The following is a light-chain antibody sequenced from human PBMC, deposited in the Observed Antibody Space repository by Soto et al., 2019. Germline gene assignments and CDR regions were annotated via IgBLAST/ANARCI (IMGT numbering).Light chain of an antibody. Sequence: QSVLTQPPSASGSPGQSVTISCTGTSSDVGGYNYVSWYQQYPGKAPKLIISEVNKRPSGVPDRFSGSKSDNTASLTVSGLQADDEADYYCCSYAGSRWVFGGGTKVTVL. J-gene: IGLJ3*02. CDR2: EVN. V-gene: IGLV2-8*01. CDR3: CSYAGSRWV. CDR1: SSDVGGYNY.